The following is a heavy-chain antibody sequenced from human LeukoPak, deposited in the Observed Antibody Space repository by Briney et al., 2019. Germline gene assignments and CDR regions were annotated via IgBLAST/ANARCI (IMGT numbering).Heavy chain of an antibody. J-gene: IGHJ3*02. V-gene: IGHV3-64*01. Sequence: PGGSLRLSCAASGFTFSSYAMSWVRQAPGKGLEWVSAISSNGGSTYYANSVKGRFTISRDNSKNTLYLQMGSLRAEDMAVYYCARVSRLELDPAFDIWGQGTMVTVSS. CDR1: GFTFSSYA. CDR3: ARVSRLELDPAFDI. D-gene: IGHD1-1*01. CDR2: ISSNGGST.